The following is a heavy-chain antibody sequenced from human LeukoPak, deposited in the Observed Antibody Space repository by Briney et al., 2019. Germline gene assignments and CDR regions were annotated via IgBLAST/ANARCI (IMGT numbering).Heavy chain of an antibody. J-gene: IGHJ4*02. D-gene: IGHD5-24*01. CDR3: ATGVEMATYYFDY. V-gene: IGHV4-59*01. CDR2: IYYSGST. Sequence: PSETLSLTCTVSGGSISSYYWSWIRQPPGKGLKWIGYIYYSGSTNYNPSLKSRVTISVDTSKNQFSLKLSSVTAADTAVYYCATGVEMATYYFDYWGQGTLVTVSS. CDR1: GGSISSYY.